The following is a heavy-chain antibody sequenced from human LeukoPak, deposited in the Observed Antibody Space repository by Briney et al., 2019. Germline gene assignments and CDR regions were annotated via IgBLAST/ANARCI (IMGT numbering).Heavy chain of an antibody. V-gene: IGHV3-48*03. D-gene: IGHD3-3*01. Sequence: PGGSLRLSCAASGFTFSSYEMNWVRQAPGKGLEWISYISSSGSTIYYADSVKGRFTISRDNAKNSLYLQMNSLRAEDTAVYYCARAKLSGYSDYWGQGTLVTVSS. J-gene: IGHJ4*02. CDR2: ISSSGSTI. CDR1: GFTFSSYE. CDR3: ARAKLSGYSDY.